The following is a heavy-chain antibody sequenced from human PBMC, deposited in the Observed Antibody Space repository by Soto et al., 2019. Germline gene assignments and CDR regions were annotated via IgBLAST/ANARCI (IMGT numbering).Heavy chain of an antibody. CDR1: GYTFINYY. D-gene: IGHD6-6*01. CDR3: VRATAARQRDYSYHYYLHI. CDR2: IYPNGGST. V-gene: IGHV1-46*03. J-gene: IGHJ6*03. Sequence: QVQLVQSGAEVKKPGASVKVSCKASGYTFINYYIHWVRQAPGQGLEWMGVIYPNGGSTVYAQKFQGRVTLTRDTSTSTVYVELSSLRSDDTAVYFCVRATAARQRDYSYHYYLHIWGKGTTVTVSS.